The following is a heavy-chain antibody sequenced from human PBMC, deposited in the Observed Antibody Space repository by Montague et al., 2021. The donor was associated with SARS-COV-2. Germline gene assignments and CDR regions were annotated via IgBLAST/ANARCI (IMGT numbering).Heavy chain of an antibody. J-gene: IGHJ4*02. Sequence: SETLSLTCTVSGGSISSYYWSWIRQPPGKGLEWIGYIYYSGSTNYNPSLKSRVTISVDTSTNRFSLKLSSVTAADTAVYYCASQVPDFWSGIDYWGQGTLVTVSS. V-gene: IGHV4-59*01. D-gene: IGHD3-3*01. CDR1: GGSISSYY. CDR3: ASQVPDFWSGIDY. CDR2: IYYSGST.